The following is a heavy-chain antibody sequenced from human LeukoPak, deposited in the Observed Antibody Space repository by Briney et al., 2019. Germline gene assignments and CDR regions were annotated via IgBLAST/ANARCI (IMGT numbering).Heavy chain of an antibody. CDR2: ITSNGGST. D-gene: IGHD5-18*01. CDR1: GFTFSSYE. V-gene: IGHV3-64*01. J-gene: IGHJ5*02. Sequence: GGSLRLSCAASGFTFSSYEMNWVRQAPGKGLEYVSAITSNGGSTYYANSVKGRFTISRDNSKNTVYLQMGSLRAEDMAVYYCARASYGYGNNWFDPWGQGTLVTVS. CDR3: ARASYGYGNNWFDP.